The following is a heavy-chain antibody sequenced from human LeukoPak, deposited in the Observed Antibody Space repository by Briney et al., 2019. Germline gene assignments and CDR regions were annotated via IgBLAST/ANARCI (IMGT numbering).Heavy chain of an antibody. CDR3: AKRGFWSGSSYYYYMDV. J-gene: IGHJ6*03. Sequence: GGALRLSCAASGFTFSSYAMSWVRQAPGKGLEWVSAISGSGGSTYYADSVKGRFTISRDNSKNTLYLQMNSLRAEDTAVYYCAKRGFWSGSSYYYYMDVWGKGTTVTVSS. CDR2: ISGSGGST. CDR1: GFTFSSYA. V-gene: IGHV3-23*01. D-gene: IGHD3-3*01.